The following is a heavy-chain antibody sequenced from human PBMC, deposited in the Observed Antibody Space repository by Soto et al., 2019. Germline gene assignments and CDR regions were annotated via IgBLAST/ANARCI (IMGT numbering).Heavy chain of an antibody. J-gene: IGHJ6*02. Sequence: QVQLVQSGAEVKKPGASVKVSCKASGYTFASYGISWVRQAPGQGLEWMGWISAYNGNTNYAQKLQGRVTMTTDTFTXXAXMXARSLRSDDTAVYYCAREGTCSSTSCPTYFSFGMDVWGQGTTVTVSS. D-gene: IGHD2-2*01. V-gene: IGHV1-18*01. CDR1: GYTFASYG. CDR2: ISAYNGNT. CDR3: AREGTCSSTSCPTYFSFGMDV.